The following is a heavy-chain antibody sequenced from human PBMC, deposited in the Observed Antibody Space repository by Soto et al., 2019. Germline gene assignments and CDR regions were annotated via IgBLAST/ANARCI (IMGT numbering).Heavy chain of an antibody. CDR1: GGSISSGGYS. CDR2: IYHSGST. Sequence: QLQLQESGSGLVKPSQTLSLTCAVSGGSISSGGYSWSWIRQPPGKGLEWIGYIYHSGSTYYNPSRKSRVTMSVDRSKNQFSLKLSSVTAADTAVYYCARGVTTVTTIDYWGQGTLVTVSS. J-gene: IGHJ4*02. D-gene: IGHD4-17*01. CDR3: ARGVTTVTTIDY. V-gene: IGHV4-30-2*01.